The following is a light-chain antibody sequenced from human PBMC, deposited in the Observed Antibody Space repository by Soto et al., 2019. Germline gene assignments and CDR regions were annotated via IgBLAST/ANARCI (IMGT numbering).Light chain of an antibody. CDR2: DAS. V-gene: IGKV3-11*01. CDR1: QNVDIY. Sequence: EVVLTQSPVTLALSPGERATLSCRASQNVDIYVAWYQQRPGQAPRLLIYDASNRATGIPARFSGGGSRTDFTLTISSLEPEDFAVYYCQQRRDWPPLTFGGGTKVEIK. CDR3: QQRRDWPPLT. J-gene: IGKJ4*01.